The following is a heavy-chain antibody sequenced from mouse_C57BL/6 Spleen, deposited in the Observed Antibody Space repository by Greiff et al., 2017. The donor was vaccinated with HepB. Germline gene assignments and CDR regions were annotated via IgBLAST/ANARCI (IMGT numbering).Heavy chain of an antibody. D-gene: IGHD1-1*01. J-gene: IGHJ3*01. Sequence: SGAELVGPGASVTLSFKASGYTFSDYEIHWVKPTPVPCLGWIGAIAPETGGTAYNQKFKGQAILTADKSSSTAYMELRILTAEDSAVYYCTLIYYYGSSYTWFAYWGQGTLVTVSA. V-gene: IGHV1-15*01. CDR1: GYTFSDYE. CDR3: TLIYYYGSSYTWFAY. CDR2: IAPETGGT.